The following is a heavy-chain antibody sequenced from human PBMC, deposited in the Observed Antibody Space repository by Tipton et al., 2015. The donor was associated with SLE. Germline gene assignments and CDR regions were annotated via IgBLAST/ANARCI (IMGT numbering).Heavy chain of an antibody. CDR1: GGSISSSRYY. CDR2: IYYSGST. CDR3: ARDYYGSGFDAFDI. J-gene: IGHJ3*02. D-gene: IGHD3-10*01. Sequence: TLSLTCTVSGGSISSSRYYWGWIRQPPGKGLEWIGSIYYSGSTYYSPSLKSRVTISVDTSKNQFSLRLSSVTAADTAVYYCARDYYGSGFDAFDIWGQGTMVTVSS. V-gene: IGHV4-39*07.